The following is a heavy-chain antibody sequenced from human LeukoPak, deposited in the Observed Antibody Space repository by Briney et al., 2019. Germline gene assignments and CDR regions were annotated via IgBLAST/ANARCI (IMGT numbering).Heavy chain of an antibody. CDR1: GLTVSSNY. CDR2: IYSGGST. D-gene: IGHD3-3*01. CDR3: ARDLVFGVSRFDP. J-gene: IGHJ5*02. Sequence: GGSLRLSCAASGLTVSSNYMSWVRQAPGKGLKWVSVIYSGGSTYYADSVTGRFTISIDNSKNSLYLQMNSLRAEDTAVYYCARDLVFGVSRFDPWGQGTLVTVSS. V-gene: IGHV3-66*02.